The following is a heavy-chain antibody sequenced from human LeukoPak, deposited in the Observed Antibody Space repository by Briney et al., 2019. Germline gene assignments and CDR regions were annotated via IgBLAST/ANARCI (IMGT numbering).Heavy chain of an antibody. CDR3: ARGDRRKYYYGXGSXXXPYYYYGMDV. J-gene: IGHJ6*02. CDR1: VDSVSSNSAA. D-gene: IGHD3-10*01. V-gene: IGHV6-1*01. CDR2: TYYRSKWYN. Sequence: SQTLSLTRAISVDSVSSNSAAWTWIRQSPSRGLEWLGRTYYRSKWYNDYAVSVKSRITINPDTSKNQFSLQLNSVTPEDTAVYYCARGDRRKYYYGXGSXXXPYYYYGMDVWGQGTTVTVSS.